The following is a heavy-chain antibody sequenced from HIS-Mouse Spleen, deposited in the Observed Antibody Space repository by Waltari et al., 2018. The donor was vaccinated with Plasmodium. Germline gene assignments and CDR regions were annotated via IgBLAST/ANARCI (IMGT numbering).Heavy chain of an antibody. CDR1: GYTFTGYY. D-gene: IGHD6-13*01. CDR2: NNPNSGGT. Sequence: QVQLVQSGAEVKKPGASVKVSCKASGYTFTGYYMHWVRQAPGQGLEWMGWNNPNSGGTNHAKKFQGRVTRTRETSISTAYMELSRRKSDDTAVYYCARLDPHSSSWYRYFQHWGQGTLVTVSS. J-gene: IGHJ1*01. V-gene: IGHV1-2*02. CDR3: ARLDPHSSSWYRYFQH.